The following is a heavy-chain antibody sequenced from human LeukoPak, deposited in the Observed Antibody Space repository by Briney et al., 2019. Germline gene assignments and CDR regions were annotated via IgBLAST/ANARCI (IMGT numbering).Heavy chain of an antibody. CDR2: ISGSGGST. J-gene: IGHJ4*02. V-gene: IGHV3-23*01. CDR1: GFSVITDY. CDR3: AKDRGVQDAVLALDY. D-gene: IGHD3-10*01. Sequence: PGGSLRLSCAASGFSVITDYMTWVRQAPGKGLEWVSAISGSGGSTYYADSVKGRFTISRDNSKNTLYLQMNSLRAEDTAVYYCAKDRGVQDAVLALDYWGQGTLVTVSS.